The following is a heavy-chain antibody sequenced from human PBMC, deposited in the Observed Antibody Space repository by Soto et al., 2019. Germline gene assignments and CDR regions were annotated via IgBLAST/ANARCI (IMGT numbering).Heavy chain of an antibody. CDR3: ARGRAMGVDY. Sequence: EVQLVDSGGGVVQPGGSLRLSCTASGFTFNTHWMHWVRQAPGKGLVLVSRIYFDGIRTNYAGSVQGRLSVSRDNAKNTVYLHVNTLRDEDTAVYYCARGRAMGVDYWGQGTLVTVAS. CDR2: IYFDGIRT. D-gene: IGHD1-26*01. J-gene: IGHJ4*02. V-gene: IGHV3-74*01. CDR1: GFTFNTHW.